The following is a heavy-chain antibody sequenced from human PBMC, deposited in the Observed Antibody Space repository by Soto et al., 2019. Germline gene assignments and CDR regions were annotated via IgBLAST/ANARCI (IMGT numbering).Heavy chain of an antibody. J-gene: IGHJ4*02. Sequence: LSLTCAASGFTFSSYGMHWVRQAPGKGLEWVAVISYDGSNKYYADSVKGRFTISRDNSKNTLYLQMNSLRAEDTAVYYCAKDPDDYGIDYWGQGTLVTVSS. CDR2: ISYDGSNK. CDR3: AKDPDDYGIDY. V-gene: IGHV3-30*18. D-gene: IGHD4-17*01. CDR1: GFTFSSYG.